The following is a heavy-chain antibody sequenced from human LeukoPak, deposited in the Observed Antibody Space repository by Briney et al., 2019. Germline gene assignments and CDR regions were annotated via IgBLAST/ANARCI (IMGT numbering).Heavy chain of an antibody. J-gene: IGHJ4*02. CDR2: MNEYSTTI. CDR1: GFPFNSFW. D-gene: IGHD1-14*01. CDR3: ARGGVNPVDH. V-gene: IGHV3-74*01. Sequence: GGSLRLSCAASGFPFNSFWMHRVRQAPGKGLVWVSDMNEYSTTIRYADSVKGRFTISRDNAKSILYLQMNNLRAEDTAMYFCARGGVNPVDHWGQGTLVTVSS.